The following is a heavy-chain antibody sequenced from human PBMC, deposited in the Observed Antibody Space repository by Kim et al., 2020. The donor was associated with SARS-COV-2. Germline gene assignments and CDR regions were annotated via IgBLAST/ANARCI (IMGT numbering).Heavy chain of an antibody. J-gene: IGHJ6*02. D-gene: IGHD2-15*01. CDR3: TREVVAARDLFGMDV. Sequence: ASVKVSCKASGYTFASYYMHWVRQAPGQGLEWMGIINPSGGSTNYAQKFQGRLTMTRDTSTNTVYMELSSLTSEDTAVYYCTREVVAARDLFGMDVWGQGTTVTVSS. CDR2: INPSGGST. CDR1: GYTFASYY. V-gene: IGHV1-46*01.